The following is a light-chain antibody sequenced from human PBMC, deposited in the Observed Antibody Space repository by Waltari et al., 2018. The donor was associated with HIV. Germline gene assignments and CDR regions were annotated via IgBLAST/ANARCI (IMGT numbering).Light chain of an antibody. CDR3: CSYAGSSTPVV. J-gene: IGLJ2*01. V-gene: IGLV2-23*02. CDR1: SSDVGSYNL. CDR2: EVS. Sequence: QSALTQPASVSGSPGQSITISCTGTSSDVGSYNLVSWYQQHPGKAPKLMIYEVSKRPSGVSNRFFGSKSGNTASLTISGLQAEDEADYYCCSYAGSSTPVVFGGGTKLTVL.